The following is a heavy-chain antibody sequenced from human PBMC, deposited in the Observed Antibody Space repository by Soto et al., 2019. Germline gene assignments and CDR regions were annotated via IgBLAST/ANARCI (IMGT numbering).Heavy chain of an antibody. CDR2: INPNSGGT. D-gene: IGHD6-19*01. CDR3: ARLAVAGTYFDY. J-gene: IGHJ4*02. CDR1: GYTFTGYY. Sequence: ASVKVSCKAYGYTFTGYYMHWVRQAPGQGLEWMGWINPNSGGTNYAQKFQGRVTMTRDTSISTAYMELSRLRSDDTAVYYCARLAVAGTYFDYWGQGTLVTVSS. V-gene: IGHV1-2*02.